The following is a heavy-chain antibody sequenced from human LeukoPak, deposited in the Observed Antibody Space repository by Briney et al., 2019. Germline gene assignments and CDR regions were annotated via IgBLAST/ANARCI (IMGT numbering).Heavy chain of an antibody. Sequence: GESLKISCKGSGYSFTSYWIGWVRQMPGKGLEWMGIIYPGDSDTRYSPSFQGQVTISADKSISTAYLQWSSLKASDTAMYYCARRGVYCGGGCYTYNWFDPWGQGTLVTVSS. CDR3: ARRGVYCGGGCYTYNWFDP. CDR1: GYSFTSYW. J-gene: IGHJ5*02. CDR2: IYPGDSDT. D-gene: IGHD2-21*02. V-gene: IGHV5-51*01.